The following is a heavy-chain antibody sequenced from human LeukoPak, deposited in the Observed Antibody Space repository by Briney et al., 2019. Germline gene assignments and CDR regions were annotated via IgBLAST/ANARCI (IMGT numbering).Heavy chain of an antibody. CDR3: AFRYCTGGSCPSPFDY. J-gene: IGHJ4*02. CDR2: TNPNSGNT. CDR1: DNIFNRYD. V-gene: IGHV1-8*01. D-gene: IGHD2-15*01. Sequence: ASVKVSCKAPDNIFNRYDINWVRQATGQGLEWMGWTNPNSGNTGYAHKFQGRVTMTRTPSTSTAYMELSSLRSEDTAVYYCAFRYCTGGSCPSPFDYWGQGTLITVSS.